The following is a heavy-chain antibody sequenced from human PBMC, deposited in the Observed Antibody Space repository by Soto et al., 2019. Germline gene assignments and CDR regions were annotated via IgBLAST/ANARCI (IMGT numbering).Heavy chain of an antibody. CDR2: INPNSGGT. CDR3: ARDTGGVLRLLEWEFPESPSIGMDV. Sequence: ASVKVSCKASGYTFTGYYMHWVRQAPGQGLEWMGWINPNSGGTNYAQKFQGRVTMTRDTSISTAYMELSRLRSDDTAVYYCARDTGGVLRLLEWEFPESPSIGMDVWGQGTTVTVSS. V-gene: IGHV1-2*02. CDR1: GYTFTGYY. D-gene: IGHD3-3*01. J-gene: IGHJ6*02.